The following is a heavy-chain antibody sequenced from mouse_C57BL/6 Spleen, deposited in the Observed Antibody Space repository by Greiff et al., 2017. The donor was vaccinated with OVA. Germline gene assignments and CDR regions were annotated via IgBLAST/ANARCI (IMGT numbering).Heavy chain of an antibody. CDR1: GYTFTDYN. Sequence: EVQLQESGPELVKPGASVKMSCKASGYTFTDYNMHWVKQSHGKSLEWIGYINPNNGGTSYNQKFKGKATLTVNKSSSTAYMELRSLTSEDSAVYYSARDYGSSSYWYFDVWGTGTTVTVSS. CDR2: INPNNGGT. CDR3: ARDYGSSSYWYFDV. D-gene: IGHD1-1*01. V-gene: IGHV1-22*01. J-gene: IGHJ1*03.